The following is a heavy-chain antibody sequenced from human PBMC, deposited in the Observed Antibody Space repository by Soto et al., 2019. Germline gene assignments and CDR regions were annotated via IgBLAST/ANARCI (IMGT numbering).Heavy chain of an antibody. CDR3: ARSQYSSSWYPLDY. J-gene: IGHJ4*02. CDR1: GFTFSSYG. CDR2: IYYDGSNK. V-gene: IGHV3-33*01. Sequence: GGSLRLSCAASGFTFSSYGMHWVRQAPGKGLEWVAVIYYDGSNKYYADSVKGRFTISRDNSKNTLYLQMNSLRAEDTAVFYCARSQYSSSWYPLDYWGQGTLVTVSS. D-gene: IGHD6-13*01.